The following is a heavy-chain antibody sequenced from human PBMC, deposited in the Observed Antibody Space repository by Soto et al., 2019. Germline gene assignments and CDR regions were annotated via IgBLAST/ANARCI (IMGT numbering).Heavy chain of an antibody. V-gene: IGHV1-24*01. J-gene: IGHJ5*02. D-gene: IGHD3-22*01. CDR1: GYTLTELS. Sequence: ASVKVSCKVSGYTLTELSMHWVRQAPGKGLEWMGGFDPEDGETNYAQKFQGRVTITADESTSTAYMELSSLRSEDTAVYYCARKMSDNYYDSSGYYYEWFDPWGQGTLVTVSS. CDR2: FDPEDGET. CDR3: ARKMSDNYYDSSGYYYEWFDP.